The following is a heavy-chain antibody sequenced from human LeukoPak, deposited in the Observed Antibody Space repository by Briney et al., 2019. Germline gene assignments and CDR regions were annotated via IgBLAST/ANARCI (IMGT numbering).Heavy chain of an antibody. CDR1: GYSFTSYW. Sequence: GESLKISCKGSGYSFTSYWIVWVRQMPGKGLEWMGIIYPGDSDTRYSPSFQGQVNISADKSISTAYLQWSSLKSSDTAMYYCERQKVDAFDIWGQGTMVTVSS. CDR3: ERQKVDAFDI. J-gene: IGHJ3*02. CDR2: IYPGDSDT. V-gene: IGHV5-51*01.